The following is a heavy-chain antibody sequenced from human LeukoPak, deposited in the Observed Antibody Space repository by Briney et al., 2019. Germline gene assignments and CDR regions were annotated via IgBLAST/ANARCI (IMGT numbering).Heavy chain of an antibody. V-gene: IGHV4-31*03. D-gene: IGHD3-16*02. CDR3: ATQALRLGELSLR. CDR2: IYYSGST. Sequence: SETLSLTCTVSGGSISSGGYYWSWIRQHPGKGLEWIGYIYYSGSTYYNPSLKSRVTISVDTSKNQFSLELSSVTAADTAVYYCATQALRLGELSLRWGQGTLVTVSS. J-gene: IGHJ4*02. CDR1: GGSISSGGYY.